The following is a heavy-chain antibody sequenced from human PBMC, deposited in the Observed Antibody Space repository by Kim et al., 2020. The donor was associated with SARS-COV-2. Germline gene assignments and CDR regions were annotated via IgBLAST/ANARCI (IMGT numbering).Heavy chain of an antibody. V-gene: IGHV3-64*01. J-gene: IGHJ4*02. CDR1: GFTFSSYA. D-gene: IGHD2-2*01. CDR3: ARAGGSYQPLRLYYFDY. Sequence: GGSLRLSCAASGFTFSSYAMHWVRQAPGKGLEYVSAISSNGGSTYYANSVKGRFTISRDNSKNTLYLQMGSLRAEAMAVYYCARAGGSYQPLRLYYFDYWGQGTLVTVSS. CDR2: ISSNGGST.